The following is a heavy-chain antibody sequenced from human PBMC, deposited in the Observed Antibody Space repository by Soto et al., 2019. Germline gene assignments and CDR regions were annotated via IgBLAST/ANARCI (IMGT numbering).Heavy chain of an antibody. CDR1: GFTLSDHY. CDR2: ISGSGGST. V-gene: IGHV3-23*01. Sequence: GGSLKLSCAGSGFTLSDHYIDWVRQAPGKGLEWVSAISGSGGSTYYADSVKGRFTISRDNSKNTLYLQMNSLRAEDTAVYYCAKGDILTGYHWGQGTLVTVSS. CDR3: AKGDILTGYH. D-gene: IGHD3-9*01. J-gene: IGHJ5*02.